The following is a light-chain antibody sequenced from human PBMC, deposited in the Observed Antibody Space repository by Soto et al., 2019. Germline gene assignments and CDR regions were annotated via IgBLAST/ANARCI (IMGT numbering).Light chain of an antibody. CDR3: QQYGSSPGT. J-gene: IGKJ1*01. CDR2: GAS. CDR1: QSVSSSY. V-gene: IGKV3-20*01. Sequence: EIVLTQSPGTLSLSPGERATLSCRASQSVSSSYLAWYQQKPGQAPRLLIYGASSRATGIPDRFSGSGSGXXXXXTXXXXXPXXXXVYYCQQYGSSPGTFGQGTKVEIK.